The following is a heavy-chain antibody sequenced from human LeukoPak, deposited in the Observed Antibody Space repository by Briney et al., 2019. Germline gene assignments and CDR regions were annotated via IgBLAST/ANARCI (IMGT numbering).Heavy chain of an antibody. J-gene: IGHJ6*02. CDR3: AKDRRRQSSRVAAED. D-gene: IGHD6-19*01. CDR2: ISGSGGST. Sequence: GGSLRLSCAASGFTFSSYAMSWVRQAPGKGLEWVSAISGSGGSTYHADSVKGRFTISRDNSKNTLYLQMNSLRAEDTAVYYCAKDRRRQSSRVAAEDWGQGTTVTVSS. V-gene: IGHV3-23*01. CDR1: GFTFSSYA.